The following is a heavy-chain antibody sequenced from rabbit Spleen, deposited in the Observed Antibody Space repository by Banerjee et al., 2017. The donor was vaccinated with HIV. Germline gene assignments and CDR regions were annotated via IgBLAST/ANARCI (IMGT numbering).Heavy chain of an antibody. CDR1: GFSFTSGYI. V-gene: IGHV1S40*01. J-gene: IGHJ3*01. CDR3: ANNPTLDYSKL. Sequence: QSLEESGGDLVKPGASLTLTCTASGFSFTSGYISWVRQAPGKGLEWIACIYGVSSGNTYYARWAKGRFTISKTSAATVTLQMTSLTAADTATYFCANNPTLDYSKLWGQGTLVTVS. D-gene: IGHD7-1*01. CDR2: IYGVSSGNT.